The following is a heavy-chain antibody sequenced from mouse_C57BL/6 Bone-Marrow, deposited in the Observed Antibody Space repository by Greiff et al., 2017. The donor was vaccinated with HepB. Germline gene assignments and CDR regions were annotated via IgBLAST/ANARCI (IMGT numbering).Heavy chain of an antibody. CDR1: GFTFSDYY. J-gene: IGHJ1*03. Sequence: EVKLVESGGGLVQPGGSLKLSCAASGFTFSDYYMYWVRQTPEKRLEWVAYISNGGGSTYYPDTVKGRFTISRDNAKNTLYLQMSRLKSEDTAMYYCARHSYLDVWGTGTTVTVSS. CDR2: ISNGGGST. CDR3: ARHSYLDV. V-gene: IGHV5-12*01.